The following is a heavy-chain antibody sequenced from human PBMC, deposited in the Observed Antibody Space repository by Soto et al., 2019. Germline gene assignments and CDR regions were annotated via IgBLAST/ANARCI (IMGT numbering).Heavy chain of an antibody. CDR1: GYTFTGYY. CDR3: ARAAYYYESSGYYPGDY. Sequence: ASVKVSCKASGYTFTGYYMHWVRQAPGQGLEWMGWINPDNGNTNYSQKFQGRVTLTRDTSASTVYMEVSSLRSEDTAVYYCARAAYYYESSGYYPGDYWGQGTLVTVSS. CDR2: INPDNGNT. J-gene: IGHJ4*02. V-gene: IGHV1-2*02. D-gene: IGHD3-22*01.